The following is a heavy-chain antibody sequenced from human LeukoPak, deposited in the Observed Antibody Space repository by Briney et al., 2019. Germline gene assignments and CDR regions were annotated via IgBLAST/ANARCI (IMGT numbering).Heavy chain of an antibody. J-gene: IGHJ5*02. D-gene: IGHD3-22*01. CDR3: ARSYDSSGYYYDP. CDR2: TYTSGST. Sequence: SETLSLTCTVSGGSISSYYWSWIRQPAGKGLEWIGRTYTSGSTNYNPSLKSRVTISVDKSKNQFSLKLSSVTAADTAVYYCARSYDSSGYYYDPWGQGTLVTVSS. CDR1: GGSISSYY. V-gene: IGHV4-4*07.